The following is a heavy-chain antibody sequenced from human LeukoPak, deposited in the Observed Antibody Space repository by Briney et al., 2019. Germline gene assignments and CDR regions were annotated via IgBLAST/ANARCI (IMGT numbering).Heavy chain of an antibody. Sequence: PSETLSLTCAVYGGSFSGYYWSWIRQPPGKGLEWIGEINHSGSTNYNPSLKSRVTISVDTSKNQFSLKQSSVTAADTAVYYCARAKRRAHFDYWGQGTLVTVSS. CDR2: INHSGST. D-gene: IGHD4/OR15-4a*01. J-gene: IGHJ4*02. V-gene: IGHV4-34*01. CDR1: GGSFSGYY. CDR3: ARAKRRAHFDY.